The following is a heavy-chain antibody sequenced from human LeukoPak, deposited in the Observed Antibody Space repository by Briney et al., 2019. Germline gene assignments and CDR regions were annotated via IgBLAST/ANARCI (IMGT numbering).Heavy chain of an antibody. J-gene: IGHJ4*02. CDR2: IKGKTDGGTP. D-gene: IGHD6-13*01. Sequence: PGGSLRLSCAASGFTFSSYSMNWVRQAPGKGLEWVGRIKGKTDGGTPDYAAPVKGRFTISRDHSEDTLYLQMNSLKTEDTGVYYCILAAAGPAYWGQGALVTVSS. CDR3: ILAAAGPAY. CDR1: GFTFSSYS. V-gene: IGHV3-15*01.